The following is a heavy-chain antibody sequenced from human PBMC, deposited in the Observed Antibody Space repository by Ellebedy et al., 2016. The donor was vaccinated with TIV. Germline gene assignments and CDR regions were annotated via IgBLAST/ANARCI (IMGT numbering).Heavy chain of an antibody. CDR3: ARDRYYGSGSYLAPPDY. Sequence: ASVKVSCKASGYTFTGYYMHWVRQAPGQGLEWMGWINPNSGGTNYAQKFQGRVTMTRDTSISTAYMELSRLRSDDTAVYYCARDRYYGSGSYLAPPDYWGQGTLVTVSS. CDR2: INPNSGGT. V-gene: IGHV1-2*02. CDR1: GYTFTGYY. D-gene: IGHD3-10*01. J-gene: IGHJ4*02.